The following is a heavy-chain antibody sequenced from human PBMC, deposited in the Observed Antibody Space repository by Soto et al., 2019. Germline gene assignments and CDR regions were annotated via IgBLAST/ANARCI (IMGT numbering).Heavy chain of an antibody. CDR3: ARSLEGTTGTNWLDP. V-gene: IGHV1-69*01. J-gene: IGHJ5*02. CDR1: ADTFNSYS. CDR2: ITPVFGTA. Sequence: QVQLVQSGAEVKKPGSSVKVSCKASADTFNSYSLSWLRQAPGQRLEWMGGITPVFGTADYAQSFEDRLTITADDSTSTVYMELSSLRSDDTAVYYCARSLEGTTGTNWLDPWGQGALVTVSS. D-gene: IGHD4-17*01.